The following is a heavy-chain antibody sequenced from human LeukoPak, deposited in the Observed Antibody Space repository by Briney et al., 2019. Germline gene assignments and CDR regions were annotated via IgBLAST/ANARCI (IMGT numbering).Heavy chain of an antibody. V-gene: IGHV3-23*01. CDR3: AKGQLWSPADY. CDR2: ISTSGGST. CDR1: GFTFSSYA. D-gene: IGHD3-10*01. J-gene: IGHJ4*02. Sequence: GGSLRLSCVASGFTFSSYAMSWARQAPGKGLKWVSIISTSGGSTHYADSVKGRFTISRDNSKNTLYLQMNSLRAEDTAVYYCAKGQLWSPADYWGQGTLVTVSP.